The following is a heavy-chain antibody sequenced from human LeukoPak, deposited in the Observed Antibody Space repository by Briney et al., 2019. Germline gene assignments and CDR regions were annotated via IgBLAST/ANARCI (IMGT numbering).Heavy chain of an antibody. V-gene: IGHV1-18*01. Sequence: ASVKVSCKASGYSFSIYGITWARQAPGQGLEYLGWISASDGTTNYAQKVQDRVTMTTDTSTSTAYLELRSLRSEDTAVYYCVRCGAAVTTHFSHWGQGTLVTVSS. D-gene: IGHD4-17*01. CDR3: VRCGAAVTTHFSH. J-gene: IGHJ4*02. CDR1: GYSFSIYG. CDR2: ISASDGTT.